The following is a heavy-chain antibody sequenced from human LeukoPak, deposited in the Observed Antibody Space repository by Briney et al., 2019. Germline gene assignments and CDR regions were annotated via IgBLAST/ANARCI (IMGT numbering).Heavy chain of an antibody. V-gene: IGHV3-53*01. Sequence: PSETLSLTCAVYGGSFSGYYWSWVRQAPGKGLEWVSVIYSGGSTYYADSVKGRFTISRDNSKNTLYLQMNSLRAEDTAVYYCARENYGDYVDYWGQGTLVTVSS. D-gene: IGHD4-17*01. CDR3: ARENYGDYVDY. CDR2: IYSGGST. J-gene: IGHJ4*02. CDR1: GGSFSGYY.